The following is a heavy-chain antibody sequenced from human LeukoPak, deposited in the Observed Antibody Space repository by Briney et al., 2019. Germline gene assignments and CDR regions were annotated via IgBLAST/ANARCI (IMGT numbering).Heavy chain of an antibody. V-gene: IGHV3-74*01. CDR2: INSDGSST. J-gene: IGHJ4*02. CDR3: ARKNSGSYFFDY. D-gene: IGHD1-26*01. Sequence: PGGSLRLSCAASGFTFSSYWMHWVRQAPGKGLVWVSRINSDGSSTSYADSVKGRFTIFRDNAKNTLYLQMNSLRAEDTAVYYCARKNSGSYFFDYWGQGTLVTVSS. CDR1: GFTFSSYW.